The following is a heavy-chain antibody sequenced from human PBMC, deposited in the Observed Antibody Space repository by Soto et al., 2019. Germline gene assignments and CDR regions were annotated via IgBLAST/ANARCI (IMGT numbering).Heavy chain of an antibody. Sequence: GGSLRLSCAASGFTFSSYGMHWVRKAPGKGLEWVASIKSDGSEQYYVDSVKGRFTLSRDNAKNSLYLQMNSLRAGDTGLYYCSRENWFQDYWGQGTLVTVSS. J-gene: IGHJ4*02. V-gene: IGHV3-7*03. D-gene: IGHD3-10*01. CDR1: GFTFSSYG. CDR2: IKSDGSEQ. CDR3: SRENWFQDY.